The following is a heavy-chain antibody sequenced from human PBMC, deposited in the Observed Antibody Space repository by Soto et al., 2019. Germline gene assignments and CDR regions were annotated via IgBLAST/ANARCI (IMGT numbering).Heavy chain of an antibody. CDR2: ISYSGSN. V-gene: IGHV4-59*01. CDR3: ARPPLPGYSIHFNS. J-gene: IGHJ4*02. Sequence: SETLSLTCTVSGGSISSYYWNWIRQPPGGGLEWIAYISYSGSNDYNPSLKSRVTMSVDTSKNQFSLKLRSVTAADTALYYCARPPLPGYSIHFNSWGQGTLVTVSS. D-gene: IGHD2-15*01. CDR1: GGSISSYY.